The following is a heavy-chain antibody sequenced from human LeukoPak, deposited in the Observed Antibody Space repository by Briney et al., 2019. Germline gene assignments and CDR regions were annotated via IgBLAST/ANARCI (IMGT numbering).Heavy chain of an antibody. CDR3: ARDRGGTGDFDY. D-gene: IGHD1-1*01. CDR1: GYTFTSYA. J-gene: IGHJ4*02. V-gene: IGHV1-3*01. Sequence: ASVKVSCKASGYTFTSYAMHWVRRAPGQRLEWMGWINAGNGDTKYSQTFQGRVTIARDTSASTAYMELSSLRSEDTAVYYCARDRGGTGDFDYWGQGTLVTVSS. CDR2: INAGNGDT.